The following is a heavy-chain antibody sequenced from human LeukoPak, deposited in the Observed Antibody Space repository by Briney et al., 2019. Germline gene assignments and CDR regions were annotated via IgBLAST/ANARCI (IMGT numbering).Heavy chain of an antibody. D-gene: IGHD5-18*01. CDR3: AKGRIQLWSIYMDV. V-gene: IGHV3-53*01. CDR2: IYSGGST. Sequence: GGSLRLSCAASGFTVSSNYMSWVRQAPGKGLEWVSVIYSGGSTYYADSVKGRFTISRDNSKNTLYLQMNSLRAEDTAVYYCAKGRIQLWSIYMDVWGKGTTVTVSS. CDR1: GFTVSSNY. J-gene: IGHJ6*03.